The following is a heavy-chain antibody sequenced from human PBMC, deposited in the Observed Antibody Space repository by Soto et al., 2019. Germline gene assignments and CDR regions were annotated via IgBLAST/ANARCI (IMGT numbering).Heavy chain of an antibody. Sequence: GESLKISCKGSGYSFTGYWISWVRQMPGKGLEWMGRIDPSDSYTNYSPSFQGHVTISADKSISTAYLQWSSLKASDTAMYYCARQYTGYSSSWYVDYWGQGTLVTVSS. D-gene: IGHD6-13*01. V-gene: IGHV5-10-1*01. CDR2: IDPSDSYT. CDR3: ARQYTGYSSSWYVDY. J-gene: IGHJ4*02. CDR1: GYSFTGYW.